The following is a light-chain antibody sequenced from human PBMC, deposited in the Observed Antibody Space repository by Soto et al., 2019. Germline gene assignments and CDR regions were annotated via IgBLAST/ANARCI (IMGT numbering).Light chain of an antibody. Sequence: EIVLTQSPGTLSLSPGERATLSCRASQSVSSSYLAWYQHKPGQAPRLLIYGASSRATGIPERFSGSGSGTDFTLTINSLQSEDFAIYYCQRYNNWPLTFGGGTKVDI. V-gene: IGKV3-20*01. CDR2: GAS. J-gene: IGKJ4*01. CDR1: QSVSSSY. CDR3: QRYNNWPLT.